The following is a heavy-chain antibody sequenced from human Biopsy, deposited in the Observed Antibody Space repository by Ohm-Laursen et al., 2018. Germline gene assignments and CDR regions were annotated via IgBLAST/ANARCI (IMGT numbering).Heavy chain of an antibody. CDR3: ARVREGGLLDY. V-gene: IGHV1-18*01. Sequence: GPSVNVSCKGSRFIFTRFSVRRVRQAPGHGLEWMVWVSTYNGNTEYEQKFKGRVTITTDTSANTAYMELRSLRSDDTAVYFCARVREGGLLDYWGQGILVTVSS. J-gene: IGHJ4*02. CDR2: VSTYNGNT. D-gene: IGHD3-16*01. CDR1: RFIFTRFS.